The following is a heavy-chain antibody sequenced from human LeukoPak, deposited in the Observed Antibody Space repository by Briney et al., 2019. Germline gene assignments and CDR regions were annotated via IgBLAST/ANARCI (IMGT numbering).Heavy chain of an antibody. CDR1: GFTFSNSW. CDR2: IKEDGSEK. D-gene: IGHD6-19*01. V-gene: IGHV3-7*01. CDR3: ARDSGWYPVDY. Sequence: GGSLRLSCAASGFTFSNSWMTWIRQAPGEGLEWVANIKEDGSEKNYVDSVRGRFTISRDNAKNSLYLQMNSLRAEDTAVYYCARDSGWYPVDYWGQGTLVTVSS. J-gene: IGHJ4*02.